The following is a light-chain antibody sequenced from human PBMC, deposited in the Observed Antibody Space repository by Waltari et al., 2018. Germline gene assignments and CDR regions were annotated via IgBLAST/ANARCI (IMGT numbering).Light chain of an antibody. V-gene: IGLV3-27*01. J-gene: IGLJ2*01. CDR1: VLAKTY. CDR2: KDS. CDR3: YSAADNNRGV. Sequence: SYELTQPSSVSVSPGQTPRITCPGDVLAKTYARWFQQKPGQAPVLVIYKDSERPSGIPGRFSGSSSGTTVTLTISGAQVDDEADYYCYSAADNNRGVFGGGTKLTVL.